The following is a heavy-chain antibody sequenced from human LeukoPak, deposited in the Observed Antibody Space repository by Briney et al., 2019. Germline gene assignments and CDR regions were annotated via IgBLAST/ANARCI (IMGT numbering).Heavy chain of an antibody. D-gene: IGHD4-11*01. CDR1: GGSFSGYY. J-gene: IGHJ4*02. V-gene: IGHV4-34*01. CDR2: INHSGST. CDR3: ARHYSNYAYYFDY. Sequence: SETLSLTCAVYGGSFSGYYWTWIRQPPGKGLEWIGEINHSGSTNYNPSPKSRVTISVDTSKNQFSLTLSSVTAADTAVYYCARHYSNYAYYFDYWGQGTLVTVSS.